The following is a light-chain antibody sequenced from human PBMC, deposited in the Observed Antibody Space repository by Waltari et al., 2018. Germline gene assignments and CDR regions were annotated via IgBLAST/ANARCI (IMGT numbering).Light chain of an antibody. CDR3: QQYFSGCT. Sequence: DIQITQSPSTLSASVGDRVTITCRASQSIVSWVAWYQQKPGQAPKLLIDKASSLQSGVPSTFSGSGSGTDFTLTISSLQPDDFATYYCQQYFSGCTFGQGTNLEIK. V-gene: IGKV1-5*03. CDR2: KAS. J-gene: IGKJ2*02. CDR1: QSIVSW.